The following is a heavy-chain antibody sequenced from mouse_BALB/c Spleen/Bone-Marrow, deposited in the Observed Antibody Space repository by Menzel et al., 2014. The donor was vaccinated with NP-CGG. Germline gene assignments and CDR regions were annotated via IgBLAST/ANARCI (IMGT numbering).Heavy chain of an antibody. Sequence: QVQLQQSGPELVRPEVSVKISCKGSGYTFTDYAMHWVKQSHAKSLEWIGVISTYSGNTNYNQKFKGRATMTVDKSSSTAYMELARLTSEDSAIYYCARGRQLGLRSFAYWGQGTLVTVSA. J-gene: IGHJ3*01. CDR2: ISTYSGNT. CDR3: ARGRQLGLRSFAY. D-gene: IGHD3-2*01. V-gene: IGHV1-67*01. CDR1: GYTFTDYA.